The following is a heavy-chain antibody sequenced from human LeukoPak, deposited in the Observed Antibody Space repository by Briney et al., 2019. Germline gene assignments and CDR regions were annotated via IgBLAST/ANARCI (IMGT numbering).Heavy chain of an antibody. V-gene: IGHV1-3*01. CDR3: ASSTRFEELNFDY. Sequence: VASVKVSCKASGYTFTDYPMHWVRQAPGQRLEWMGWINAGNGNTKYSQKFQGRVTITRDTSASTAYMDLSSLRSEDTAVYYCASSTRFEELNFDYWGQGTLVTVSS. J-gene: IGHJ4*02. CDR1: GYTFTDYP. CDR2: INAGNGNT. D-gene: IGHD3-10*01.